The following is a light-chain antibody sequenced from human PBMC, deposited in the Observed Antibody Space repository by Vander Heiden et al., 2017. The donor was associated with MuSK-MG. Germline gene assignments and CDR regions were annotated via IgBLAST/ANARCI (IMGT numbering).Light chain of an antibody. CDR3: QQRSGS. CDR1: QRVSSY. Sequence: EIVLTQSPATLSLSPGERATLSCRASQRVSSYLAWYQQKPGQAPRLLSYDASYRATGIPARFSGSGSGTDFTLTISSLEPEDFAVYYCQQRSGSFGQGTKLEIK. V-gene: IGKV3-11*01. CDR2: DAS. J-gene: IGKJ2*04.